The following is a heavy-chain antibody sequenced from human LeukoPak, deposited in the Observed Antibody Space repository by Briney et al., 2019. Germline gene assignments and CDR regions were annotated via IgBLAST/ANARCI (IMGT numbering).Heavy chain of an antibody. J-gene: IGHJ3*02. CDR1: GFTFSSYG. Sequence: GGSLRLSCAASGFTFSSYGMHWVRQAPGKGLGWVAFIRHVGSNEYYADSVRGRFAISRDNSQNTLHPQMNILRVEDTAVYYCVKDWGVLPDYSADGFDIWGPGTVVTVSS. CDR2: IRHVGSNE. V-gene: IGHV3-30*02. D-gene: IGHD4-11*01. CDR3: VKDWGVLPDYSADGFDI.